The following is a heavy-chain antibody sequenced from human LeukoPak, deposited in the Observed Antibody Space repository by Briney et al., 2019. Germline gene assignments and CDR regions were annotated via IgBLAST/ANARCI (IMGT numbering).Heavy chain of an antibody. Sequence: SETLSLTCAVYGGSFSGYYWSWIRQPPGKGLEWIGEINHCGSTNYNPSLKSRVTISVDTSKNQFSLKLSSVTAADTAVYYCARDIVVVPAAEPLYYYYYYGMDVWGQGTTVTVSS. D-gene: IGHD2-2*01. CDR1: GGSFSGYY. CDR3: ARDIVVVPAAEPLYYYYYYGMDV. J-gene: IGHJ6*02. CDR2: INHCGST. V-gene: IGHV4-34*01.